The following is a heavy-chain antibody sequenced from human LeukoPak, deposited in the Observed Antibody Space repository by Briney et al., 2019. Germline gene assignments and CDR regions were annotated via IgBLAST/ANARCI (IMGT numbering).Heavy chain of an antibody. J-gene: IGHJ4*02. Sequence: PGGSLRLSCAASGFTFSSYWMSWVRQAPEKGLEWVANIKQDGSEKYYVDSVKGRFTISRDNAKNSLYLQMNSLRAEDTAVYYCARDMWQWLASFDYWGQGTLVTVSS. CDR2: IKQDGSEK. CDR3: ARDMWQWLASFDY. D-gene: IGHD6-19*01. V-gene: IGHV3-7*01. CDR1: GFTFSSYW.